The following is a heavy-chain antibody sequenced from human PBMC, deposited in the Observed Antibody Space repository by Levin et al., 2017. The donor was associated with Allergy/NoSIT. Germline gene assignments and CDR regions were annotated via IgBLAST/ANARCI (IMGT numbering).Heavy chain of an antibody. J-gene: IGHJ5*02. CDR1: GLTINGLY. D-gene: IGHD3-16*01. V-gene: IGHV3-53*01. Sequence: GGSLRLSCAVSGLTINGLYMTWVRQAPGKGLEWVLIIHSDGTTHYADSVKGRFTISRDNFQNTVFLQLNSLRVDDTAMYYCARARGGLYWFDPWGQGTLVTVSS. CDR3: ARARGGLYWFDP. CDR2: IHSDGTT.